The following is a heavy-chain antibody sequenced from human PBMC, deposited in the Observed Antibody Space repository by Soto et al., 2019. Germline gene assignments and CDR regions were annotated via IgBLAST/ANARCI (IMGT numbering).Heavy chain of an antibody. Sequence: VQLVESGGGVVQPGRSLRLSCAASGFTFSDYDMHWVRQAPGKGLEWVAVVSHDGRNTHYADSEKGRFTISRDSSKNTVSLEMTSLRAEDTAVYYCAKGGRQWLVTSDFNYWGQGALVTVSA. V-gene: IGHV3-30*18. J-gene: IGHJ4*02. CDR3: AKGGRQWLVTSDFNY. CDR1: GFTFSDYD. CDR2: VSHDGRNT. D-gene: IGHD6-19*01.